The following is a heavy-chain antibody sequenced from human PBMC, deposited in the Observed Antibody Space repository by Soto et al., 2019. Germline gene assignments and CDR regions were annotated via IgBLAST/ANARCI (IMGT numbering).Heavy chain of an antibody. D-gene: IGHD6-13*01. V-gene: IGHV2-5*01. CDR3: AHRLPGPSGYDV. CDR1: GFSLTSGVVG. CDR2: IYWNDEQ. J-gene: IGHJ6*02. Sequence: QITLKESGPTLVKPTQTLTLTCTFSGFSLTSGVVGVGWIRQPPGEALEWLALIYWNDEQYYKPSLRNRLTITRDTPKNQVVLTMTNMDPVDTATYYCAHRLPGPSGYDVWGQGTTVTVSS.